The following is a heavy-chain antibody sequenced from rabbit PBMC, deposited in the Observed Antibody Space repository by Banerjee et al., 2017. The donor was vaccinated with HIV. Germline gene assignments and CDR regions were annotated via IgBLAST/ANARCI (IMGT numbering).Heavy chain of an antibody. CDR2: IYTGSGTT. CDR1: GFSFSSSYW. J-gene: IGHJ4*01. D-gene: IGHD1-1*01. V-gene: IGHV1S45*01. Sequence: QEQLEESGGDLVKPEGSLTLTCTASGFSFSSSYWIYWVRQAPGKGLEWIGCIYTGSGTTYYASWAKGRFTISKTSSTTVTLQMTSLTAADTATYFCARGTSSSGYYSGSLNLWGPGTLVTVS. CDR3: ARGTSSSGYYSGSLNL.